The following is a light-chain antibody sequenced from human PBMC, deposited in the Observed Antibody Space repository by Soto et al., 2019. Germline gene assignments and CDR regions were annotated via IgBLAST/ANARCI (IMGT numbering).Light chain of an antibody. CDR1: QSVSSN. J-gene: IGKJ1*01. Sequence: ERVITQSPSTLSVSPGERATLSCRASQSVSSNLAWYQQKPGQAPRLLIYGASTRATGIPARFSGSGSGTEFTLTISSLQSEDFAVYYCQQYDNWPGTFGQGTKV. V-gene: IGKV3-15*01. CDR3: QQYDNWPGT. CDR2: GAS.